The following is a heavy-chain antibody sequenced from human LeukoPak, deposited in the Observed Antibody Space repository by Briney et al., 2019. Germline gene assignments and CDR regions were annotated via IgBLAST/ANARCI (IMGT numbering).Heavy chain of an antibody. CDR2: ISAYNGNT. J-gene: IGHJ4*02. D-gene: IGHD6-25*01. V-gene: IGHV1-18*01. CDR3: ARGDEREDFDY. CDR1: GYTFTSYG. Sequence: ASVKVSCKTSGYTFTSYGYSWVRQAPGQGLEWMGWISAYNGNTKYAQKFQGRVTMTTVTPASTAYMELRSLTFDDTAMYYCARGDEREDFDYWGQGTLVTVSS.